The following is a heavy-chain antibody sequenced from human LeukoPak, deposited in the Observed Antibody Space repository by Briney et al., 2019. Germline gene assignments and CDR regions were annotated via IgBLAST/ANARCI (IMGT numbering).Heavy chain of an antibody. J-gene: IGHJ3*02. CDR3: ARDHTVTIDAFDI. D-gene: IGHD4-17*01. CDR2: IIPIFGTA. V-gene: IGHV1-69*13. Sequence: SVKVSCKASGGSFSSYAISWVRPAPRQGLEWMGGIIPIFGTANYAQKFQGRVTITADESTSTAYMELSSLRSEDTAVYYCARDHTVTIDAFDIWGQGTMVTVSS. CDR1: GGSFSSYA.